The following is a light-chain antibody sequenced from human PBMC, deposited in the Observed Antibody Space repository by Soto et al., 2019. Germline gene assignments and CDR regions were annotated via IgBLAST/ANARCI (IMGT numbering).Light chain of an antibody. CDR3: CSYAGTSTLV. J-gene: IGLJ2*01. Sequence: QSVLTQPASVSGSPGQSITISCTGTSSDVGSYDLVSWYQQHPGKAPKLMIYEVRKRPSGLSNRFSGSKSGNTASPTISGLQAEDEADYYCCSYAGTSTLVFGRGTKVTVL. V-gene: IGLV2-23*02. CDR2: EVR. CDR1: SSDVGSYDL.